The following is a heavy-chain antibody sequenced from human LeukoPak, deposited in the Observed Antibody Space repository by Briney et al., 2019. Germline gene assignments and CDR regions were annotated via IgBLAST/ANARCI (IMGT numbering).Heavy chain of an antibody. CDR2: IRYDGSNK. V-gene: IGHV3-30*02. Sequence: PGGSLRLSCVASGSTFSSYGMHWVRQAPGKGLEWVAFIRYDGSNKYYADSVKGRFTISRDNSKNTLCLQMNSLRAEDTAVYYCAKGLAARPLDAFDIWGQGTMVTVSS. D-gene: IGHD6-6*01. CDR1: GSTFSSYG. CDR3: AKGLAARPLDAFDI. J-gene: IGHJ3*02.